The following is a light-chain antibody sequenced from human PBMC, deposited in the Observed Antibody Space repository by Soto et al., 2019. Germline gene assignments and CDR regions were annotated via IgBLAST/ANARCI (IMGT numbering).Light chain of an antibody. J-gene: IGKJ1*01. Sequence: EIVLTQSPGTLSSSTGQRATLSCRASQSVSSSYLAWYQQKPGQAPRLLIYGASTRATGIPARFSGSGSGTEFTLTISSLQSEDFAVYYCQQYNNWTFGQGTKVDIK. CDR2: GAS. CDR3: QQYNNWT. CDR1: QSVSSSY. V-gene: IGKV3-15*01.